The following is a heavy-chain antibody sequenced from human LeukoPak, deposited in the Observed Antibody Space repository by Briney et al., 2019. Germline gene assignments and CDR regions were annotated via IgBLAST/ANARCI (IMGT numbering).Heavy chain of an antibody. V-gene: IGHV1-18*01. D-gene: IGHD3-22*01. CDR3: ARDWGYYDSSGYLGVFDI. CDR1: GYTXTSYG. J-gene: IGHJ3*02. CDR2: ISAYNGNT. Sequence: ASVKVSCKASGYTXTSYGISGVRQAPGQGLEWMGWISAYNGNTNYAQKLQGRVTMTTDTSTSTAYMELRSLRSDDTAVYYCARDWGYYDSSGYLGVFDIWGQGTMVTVSS.